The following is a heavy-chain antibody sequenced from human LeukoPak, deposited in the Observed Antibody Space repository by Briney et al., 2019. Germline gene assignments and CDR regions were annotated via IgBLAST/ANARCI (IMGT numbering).Heavy chain of an antibody. CDR2: ISASGGTT. V-gene: IGHV3-23*01. CDR3: AKAPFDFWSGGP. D-gene: IGHD3-3*01. J-gene: IGHJ5*02. Sequence: GGSLRLSCAASRFTFTSYAMSWVRQAPGKGLAWVSGISASGGTTYYADSVKGRFSIFRDNSKNTLYLQMNSLRAEDTAVYYCAKAPFDFWSGGPWGQGTLVTVSS. CDR1: RFTFTSYA.